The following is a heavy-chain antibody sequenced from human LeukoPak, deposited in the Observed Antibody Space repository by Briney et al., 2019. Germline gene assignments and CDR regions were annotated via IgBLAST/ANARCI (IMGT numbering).Heavy chain of an antibody. CDR3: AKGGPEASAGLTWFDP. V-gene: IGHV4-59*01. Sequence: SETLSLTCTVSGGSISSYYWSWIRQPPGKGLEWIGYIYYSGSTNYNPSLKSRVTISVDTSKNQFSLKLSYVTAADTAVYYCAKGGPEASAGLTWFDPWGQGTRVTVSS. D-gene: IGHD1-14*01. J-gene: IGHJ5*02. CDR1: GGSISSYY. CDR2: IYYSGST.